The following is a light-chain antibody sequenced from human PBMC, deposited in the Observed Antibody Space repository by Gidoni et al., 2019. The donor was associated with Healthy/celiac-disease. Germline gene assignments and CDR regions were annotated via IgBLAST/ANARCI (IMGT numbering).Light chain of an antibody. J-gene: IGKJ1*01. V-gene: IGKV3-20*01. CDR2: GAS. Sequence: EIVFTQSPGTLSLSPGERATRSCRASQSVSSSYLDWYQQKPGQAPRLLIYGASSRATGIPDRFSGSGYGTDFTLTISRLAPEDVAVYYCQQYGSSPRFGQGTKVEIK. CDR3: QQYGSSPR. CDR1: QSVSSSY.